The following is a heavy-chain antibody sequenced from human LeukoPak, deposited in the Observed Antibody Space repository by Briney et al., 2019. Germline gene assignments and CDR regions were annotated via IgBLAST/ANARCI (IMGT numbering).Heavy chain of an antibody. V-gene: IGHV1-69*01. CDR3: AKMSGSYFVRIDY. Sequence: ASVKVTCKASGGDFSNYAFSWVRQAPGQGLEWMGGVISIFHTSYYSQKFQGRVTITADESTSTVYMDLSSLRSEDTALYYCAKMSGSYFVRIDYWGQGTLVTVSS. CDR1: GGDFSNYA. J-gene: IGHJ4*02. CDR2: VISIFHTS. D-gene: IGHD3-10*01.